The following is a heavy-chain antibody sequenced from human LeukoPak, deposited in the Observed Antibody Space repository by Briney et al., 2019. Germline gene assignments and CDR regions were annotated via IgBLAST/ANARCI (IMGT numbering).Heavy chain of an antibody. CDR3: ARVLAVVTARFDY. CDR2: INHSGST. D-gene: IGHD2-21*02. Sequence: SETLSLTCAVYGGSFSGYYWSWIRQPPGKGLEWIGEINHSGSTNYNPSLKSRVTISVDTSKNQFSLKLSSVTAADTAVYYCARVLAVVTARFDYWGQGTLVTVSP. CDR1: GGSFSGYY. V-gene: IGHV4-34*01. J-gene: IGHJ4*02.